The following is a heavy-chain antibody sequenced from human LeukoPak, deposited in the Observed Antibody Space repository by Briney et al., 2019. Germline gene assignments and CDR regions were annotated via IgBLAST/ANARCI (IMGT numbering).Heavy chain of an antibody. J-gene: IGHJ6*03. D-gene: IGHD5-18*01. CDR1: GFTFSSYG. CDR2: ISGNGGVT. CDR3: AKDLLAMVGYMDV. Sequence: PGGSLRLSCAASGFTFSSYGMSWVRQAPGKGLEWVSVISGNGGVTYYADSVKGRFTISRENSKNTLYLRMTSLRAEDTAMYYCAKDLLAMVGYMDVWGKGTTVTVSS. V-gene: IGHV3-23*01.